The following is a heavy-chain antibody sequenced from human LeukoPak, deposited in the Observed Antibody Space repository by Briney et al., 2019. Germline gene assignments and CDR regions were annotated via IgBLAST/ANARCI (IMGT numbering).Heavy chain of an antibody. CDR2: IYYSGST. V-gene: IGHV4-31*03. Sequence: PSETLSLTCTVSGGSISSGGYYWSWIRQHPGKGLEWIGYIYYSGSTYYNPSLKSRVTISVDTSKNQFSLKLSSVTAADTAVYYCARDPLGGNRSENAFDIWGQGTMVTVSS. CDR3: ARDPLGGNRSENAFDI. CDR1: GGSISSGGYY. D-gene: IGHD4-23*01. J-gene: IGHJ3*02.